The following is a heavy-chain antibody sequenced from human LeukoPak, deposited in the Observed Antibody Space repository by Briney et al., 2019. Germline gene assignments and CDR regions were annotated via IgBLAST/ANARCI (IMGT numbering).Heavy chain of an antibody. V-gene: IGHV3-9*03. D-gene: IGHD2-2*01. CDR3: ARRYCSSTSCHFDY. J-gene: IGHJ4*02. Sequence: GGSLRLSCAASGFTFDDYAMHWVRQAPGKGLEWVSGISWNSGSIGYADSVKGRFTISRDNAKNSLYLQMNSLRAEDMALYYCARRYCSSTSCHFDYWGQGTLVTVSS. CDR1: GFTFDDYA. CDR2: ISWNSGSI.